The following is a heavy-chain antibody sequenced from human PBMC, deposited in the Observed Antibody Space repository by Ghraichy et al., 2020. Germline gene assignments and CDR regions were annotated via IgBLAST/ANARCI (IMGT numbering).Heavy chain of an antibody. V-gene: IGHV1-46*03. D-gene: IGHD4-17*01. CDR2: INPSGGST. CDR3: AGGDYAQAVRYYYGMDV. Sequence: ASVKVSCKASGYTFTSYYMHWVRQAPGQGLEWMGIINPSGGSTSYAQKFQGRVTMTRDTSTSTVYMELSSLRSEDTAVYYCAGGDYAQAVRYYYGMDVWGQGTTVTVSS. J-gene: IGHJ6*02. CDR1: GYTFTSYY.